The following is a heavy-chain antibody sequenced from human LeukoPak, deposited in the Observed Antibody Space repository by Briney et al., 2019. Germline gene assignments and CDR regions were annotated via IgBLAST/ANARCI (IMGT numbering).Heavy chain of an antibody. Sequence: SETLSLTCTVSGGSISSYYWSWIRQPAGKGLEWIGRIYTRGSTNYNPSLKSRVTMSVDTSKNQFSLKLSSVTAADTAVYYCARVEYYYGSGSPRHYYYYMDVWGKGTTVTVSS. V-gene: IGHV4-4*07. CDR2: IYTRGST. J-gene: IGHJ6*03. CDR3: ARVEYYYGSGSPRHYYYYMDV. D-gene: IGHD3-10*01. CDR1: GGSISSYY.